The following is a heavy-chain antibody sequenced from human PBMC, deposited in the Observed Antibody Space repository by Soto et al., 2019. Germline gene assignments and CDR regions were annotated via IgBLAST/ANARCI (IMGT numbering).Heavy chain of an antibody. V-gene: IGHV3-21*01. CDR3: ARDGDIVVVVAGSNAFDI. D-gene: IGHD2-15*01. CDR2: ISSSSSYI. CDR1: GFTFSSYS. Sequence: LRLSCAASGFTFSSYSMNWVRQAPGKGLEWVSSISSSSSYIYYADSVKGRFTISRDNAKNSLYLQMNSLGAEDTAVYYCARDGDIVVVVAGSNAFDIWGQGTMVTVSS. J-gene: IGHJ3*02.